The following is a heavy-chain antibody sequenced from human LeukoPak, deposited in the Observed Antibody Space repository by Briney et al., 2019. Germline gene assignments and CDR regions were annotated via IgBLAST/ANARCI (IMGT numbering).Heavy chain of an antibody. Sequence: GGSLRLSCAASGFTFDDYVMHWVRQAPGKGLEWVSGITWDSGSIAYADSVKGRFTVSRDNFKNTVHLQVNSLRPEDTAVYFCAKDDAWIRFASWGQGILVTVSS. D-gene: IGHD5-12*01. CDR2: ITWDSGSI. J-gene: IGHJ5*01. V-gene: IGHV3-9*01. CDR1: GFTFDDYV. CDR3: AKDDAWIRFAS.